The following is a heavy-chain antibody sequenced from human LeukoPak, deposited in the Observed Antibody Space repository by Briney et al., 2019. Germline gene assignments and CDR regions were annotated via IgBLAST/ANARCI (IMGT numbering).Heavy chain of an antibody. CDR1: GGSISSYY. D-gene: IGHD6-19*01. CDR2: IYYSGST. J-gene: IGHJ4*02. V-gene: IGHV4-59*01. CDR3: ALSGIAVAGGGTFDY. Sequence: SETLSLTCTVSGGSISSYYWSWIRQPPGQGLEWIGYIYYSGSTNYNPSLKSRVTISVDTSKNQFSLKLSSVTAADTAVYYCALSGIAVAGGGTFDYWGQGTLVTVSS.